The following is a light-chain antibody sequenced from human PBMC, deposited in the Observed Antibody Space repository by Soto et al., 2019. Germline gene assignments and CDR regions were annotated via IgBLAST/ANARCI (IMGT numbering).Light chain of an antibody. V-gene: IGKV1-5*03. CDR2: KAS. J-gene: IGKJ4*01. Sequence: DIQMTQSPSSLSASVGDRVTITCRASQYINMWLAWYQQKPGQAPKLLIYKASSSESGVPSRFSGSGSGTEFTLTISSLQPDDFASYYCQQYITFPLTFGGGTKVEIK. CDR1: QYINMW. CDR3: QQYITFPLT.